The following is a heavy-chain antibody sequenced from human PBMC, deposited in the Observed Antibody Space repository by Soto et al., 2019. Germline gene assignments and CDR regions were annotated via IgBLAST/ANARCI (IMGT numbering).Heavy chain of an antibody. D-gene: IGHD2-2*01. CDR3: AKDVYRSATMPCFDN. V-gene: IGHV3-23*01. CDR1: GFTFINYA. J-gene: IGHJ4*02. CDR2: IDDGGAST. Sequence: XGALRLSCEASGFTFINYAMSWVRQAPGKGLEWVSGIDDGGASTYYADSMKGRFTISRDNSKNTLYLQMNGLRVEDTAVYYCAKDVYRSATMPCFDNWGQGTLVTVSS.